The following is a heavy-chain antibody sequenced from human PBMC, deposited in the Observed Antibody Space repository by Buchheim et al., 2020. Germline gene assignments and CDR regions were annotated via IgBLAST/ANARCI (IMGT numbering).Heavy chain of an antibody. Sequence: QLQLQESGPGLVKPSETLSLTCTVSGGSISSSSYYWGWIRQPPGKGLEWIGSIYYSGSTYYNPSLQSRVTISVDTSKNQFSLKLSSVTAADTAVYYCARDTNLFNLEMATTDYWGQGTL. CDR1: GGSISSSSYY. CDR2: IYYSGST. J-gene: IGHJ4*02. V-gene: IGHV4-39*07. D-gene: IGHD5-24*01. CDR3: ARDTNLFNLEMATTDY.